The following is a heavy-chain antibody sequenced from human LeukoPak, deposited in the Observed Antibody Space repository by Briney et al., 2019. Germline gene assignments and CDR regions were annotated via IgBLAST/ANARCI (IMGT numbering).Heavy chain of an antibody. J-gene: IGHJ2*01. Sequence: PSETLSLTCTVSGGSISSGGYYWSWIRQHPGKGLEWIGYIYYSGSTYYNPSLKSRVTISVDKSKNKSSLKLSSVTGADTAVYYCARVPRFGEPLNLDLWGRGTLVTVSS. D-gene: IGHD3-10*01. CDR2: IYYSGST. CDR3: ARVPRFGEPLNLDL. V-gene: IGHV4-31*03. CDR1: GGSISSGGYY.